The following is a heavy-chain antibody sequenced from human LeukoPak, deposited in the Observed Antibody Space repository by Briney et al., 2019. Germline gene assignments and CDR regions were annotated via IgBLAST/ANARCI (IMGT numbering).Heavy chain of an antibody. D-gene: IGHD6-19*01. V-gene: IGHV4-39*01. CDR1: GGSISSSSYS. J-gene: IGHJ4*02. CDR2: IYYSGST. Sequence: SETLSLTCTVSGGSISSSSYSWGWIRQPPGKGLEWIGSIYYSGSTYYNPSLKSRVTISVDTSKNQFSLKLSSVTAADTAVYYCARGRYDSSGWCPFDYWGQGALVTVSS. CDR3: ARGRYDSSGWCPFDY.